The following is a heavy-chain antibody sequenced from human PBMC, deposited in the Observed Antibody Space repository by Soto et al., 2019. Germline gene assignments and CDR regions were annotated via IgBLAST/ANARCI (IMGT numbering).Heavy chain of an antibody. CDR3: AREGVYSRCWPGWGEYFMH. CDR2: ISSSGSTI. J-gene: IGHJ1*01. V-gene: IGHV3-48*03. CDR1: GFTFSSYE. D-gene: IGHD6-19*01. Sequence: LKISCAASGFTFSSYEMNWVRQAPGKGLEWVSYISSSGSTIYYADSVKGRFTISRDNAKNSLYLQMNSLRAEDTAVYYCAREGVYSRCWPGWGEYFMHWGQGTLVTVSS.